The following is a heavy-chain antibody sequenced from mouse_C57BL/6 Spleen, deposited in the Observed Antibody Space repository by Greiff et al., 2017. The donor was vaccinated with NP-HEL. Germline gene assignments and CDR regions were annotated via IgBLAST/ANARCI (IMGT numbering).Heavy chain of an antibody. J-gene: IGHJ1*03. V-gene: IGHV1-61*01. Sequence: QVQLQQPGAELGRPGSSVQLSCKASGYTFTSYWMDWVKQRPGQGLEWIGNIYPSDSETHYNQKFKDKATLTVDKSSSTAYMQLSSLTSEDSAVYYCAREDDWYFDVWGTGTTVTVSS. CDR3: AREDDWYFDV. CDR2: IYPSDSET. CDR1: GYTFTSYW.